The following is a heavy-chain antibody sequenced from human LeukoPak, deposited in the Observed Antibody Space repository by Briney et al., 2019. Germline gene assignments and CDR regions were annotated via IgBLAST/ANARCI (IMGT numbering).Heavy chain of an antibody. V-gene: IGHV4-34*01. J-gene: IGHJ4*02. D-gene: IGHD3-22*01. Sequence: SETLSLTCAVYGGSFSGYYWSWIRQPPGKGLEWIGEINHSGSTNYNPSLKSRVTISVDTSKNQFSLKLSSVTAADTAVYYRARGGSSGYYYWGQGTLVTVSS. CDR1: GGSFSGYY. CDR2: INHSGST. CDR3: ARGGSSGYYY.